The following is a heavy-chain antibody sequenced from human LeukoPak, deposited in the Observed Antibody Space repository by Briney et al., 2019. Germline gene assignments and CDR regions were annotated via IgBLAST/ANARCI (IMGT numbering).Heavy chain of an antibody. CDR2: SYYTGAT. Sequence: KPSETLSLTFTVSGGSISSYYWSWIRQPPGKGLEWIGYSYYTGATNYNPSLKSRVTISVDTPKRQFTLNLTSVTSADTAVYYCARLHLDYLDLWGQGAVVTVSS. V-gene: IGHV4-59*01. D-gene: IGHD5-12*01. J-gene: IGHJ1*01. CDR1: GGSISSYY. CDR3: ARLHLDYLDL.